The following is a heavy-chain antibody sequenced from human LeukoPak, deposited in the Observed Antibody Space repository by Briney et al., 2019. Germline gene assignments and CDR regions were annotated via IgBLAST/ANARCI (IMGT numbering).Heavy chain of an antibody. V-gene: IGHV4-39*01. D-gene: IGHD3-22*01. J-gene: IGHJ4*02. CDR3: ARQPYYYDSSGYPKRWGFDY. CDR2: IYYSGST. Sequence: SETLSLTCTVSGGSISSSSYYWGWIRQPPGKGLEWIGSIYYSGSTYYNPSLKSRVTISVDTSKNQFSLKLSSVTAADTAVYYCARQPYYYDSSGYPKRWGFDYWGQGTLVTVSS. CDR1: GGSISSSSYY.